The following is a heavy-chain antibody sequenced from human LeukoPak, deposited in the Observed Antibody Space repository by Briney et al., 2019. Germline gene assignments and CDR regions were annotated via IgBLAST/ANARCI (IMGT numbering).Heavy chain of an antibody. D-gene: IGHD3-22*01. CDR2: IIPIFGTA. CDR3: VRGPYYYDSSGPRYYFDY. J-gene: IGHJ4*02. V-gene: IGHV1-69*05. Sequence: ASVKVSCKASGGTFSSYAISWVRQAPGQGLEWMGGIIPIFGTANYAQKFQGRVTITTDESTSTAYMELSSLRSEDTAVYYCVRGPYYYDSSGPRYYFDYWGQGTLVTVSS. CDR1: GGTFSSYA.